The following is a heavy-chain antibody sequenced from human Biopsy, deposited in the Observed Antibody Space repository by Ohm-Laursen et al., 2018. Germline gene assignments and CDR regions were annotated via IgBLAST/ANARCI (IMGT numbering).Heavy chain of an antibody. CDR1: GGSFSGYY. V-gene: IGHV4-34*01. CDR2: INHSGST. Sequence: SETLSLTCVVYGGSFSGYYWSWIRQPPGKGLEWIGEINHSGSTNYNPSLKSRVTISVDTSKNQFSLKLNSVTAADTAVYYCARATNSTGWPYYYFYGMDVWGQGTTVTVSS. CDR3: ARATNSTGWPYYYFYGMDV. D-gene: IGHD2/OR15-2a*01. J-gene: IGHJ6*02.